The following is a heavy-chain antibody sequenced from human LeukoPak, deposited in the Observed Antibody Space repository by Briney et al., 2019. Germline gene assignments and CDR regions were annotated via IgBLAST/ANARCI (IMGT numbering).Heavy chain of an antibody. Sequence: GGSLRLSCAASGFTFSSYGMHWVRQAPGKGLEWVAFIRYDGSNKYYADSVKGRFTISRDNSKNTLYLQMNSLRAEDTAVYYCANSYDSSGYYSLFGYWGQGTLVTVSS. D-gene: IGHD3-22*01. J-gene: IGHJ4*02. CDR1: GFTFSSYG. V-gene: IGHV3-30*02. CDR3: ANSYDSSGYYSLFGY. CDR2: IRYDGSNK.